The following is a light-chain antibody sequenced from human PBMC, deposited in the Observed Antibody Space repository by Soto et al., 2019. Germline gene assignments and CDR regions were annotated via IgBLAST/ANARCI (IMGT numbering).Light chain of an antibody. V-gene: IGKV3-20*01. CDR1: QTGFSSY. CDR3: QQYGSSGS. Sequence: IVLTQSPGTLSLSPGERATLSCRASQTGFSSYLAWYQQKTGQAPRLLIYGASSRATGIPDKFSGSGSGTDFTLSISKLEPEDFAVYYCQQYGSSGSFGQGTRLEIK. CDR2: GAS. J-gene: IGKJ5*01.